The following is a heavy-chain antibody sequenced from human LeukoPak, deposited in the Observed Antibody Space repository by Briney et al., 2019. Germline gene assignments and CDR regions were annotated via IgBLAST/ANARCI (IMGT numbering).Heavy chain of an antibody. CDR2: IIPIFGTA. J-gene: IGHJ5*02. V-gene: IGHV1-69*13. Sequence: SVKVSCKASGGTFSSYAISWVRQAPGQGLEWMGGIIPIFGTANYAQKFQGRVTITADESTSTAYMELSSLRSEDTAVYYCARDPGDYDFWSAEPLKWFDPWGQGTLVTVSS. D-gene: IGHD3-3*01. CDR1: GGTFSSYA. CDR3: ARDPGDYDFWSAEPLKWFDP.